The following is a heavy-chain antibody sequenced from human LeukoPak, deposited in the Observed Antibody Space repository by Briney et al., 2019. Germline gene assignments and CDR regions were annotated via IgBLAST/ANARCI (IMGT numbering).Heavy chain of an antibody. J-gene: IGHJ4*02. Sequence: PETLSLTCTVSGGSISSYYWSWIRQPPGKGLEWIGYIYYSGGTNYNPSLKSRVTISVDTSKNQFSLKLSSVTAADTAVYYCARGITMVTPGDYWGQGTLVTVSS. CDR1: GGSISSYY. CDR2: IYYSGGT. CDR3: ARGITMVTPGDY. V-gene: IGHV4-59*01. D-gene: IGHD4-23*01.